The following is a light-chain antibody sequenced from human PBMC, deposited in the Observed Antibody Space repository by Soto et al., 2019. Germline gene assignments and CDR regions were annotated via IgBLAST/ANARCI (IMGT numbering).Light chain of an antibody. CDR3: QQTYSGGST. Sequence: DIQMTQSPSSLSASVGDRVTITCRASQSVSTFLNWYHQRPGKAPKLLIYAASVLQSGVPSRFSGSGSGTDFTLTISSLQAEDFATYYCQQTYSGGSTFGQGTKLEFK. V-gene: IGKV1-39*01. J-gene: IGKJ2*02. CDR2: AAS. CDR1: QSVSTF.